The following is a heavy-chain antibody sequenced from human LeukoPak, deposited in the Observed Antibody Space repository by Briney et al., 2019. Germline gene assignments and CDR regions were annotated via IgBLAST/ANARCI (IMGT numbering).Heavy chain of an antibody. CDR2: ISSSSSYI. D-gene: IGHD7-27*01. CDR3: ARGNWENFDY. Sequence: GGSLRLSCAASGFTFSSYSMNWVRQAPGKGLEWVSSISSSSSYIYYADSVKGRFTISRDNAKNSLYLQMNSLRAVDTAVYYCARGNWENFDYWGQGTLVTVSS. CDR1: GFTFSSYS. V-gene: IGHV3-21*01. J-gene: IGHJ4*02.